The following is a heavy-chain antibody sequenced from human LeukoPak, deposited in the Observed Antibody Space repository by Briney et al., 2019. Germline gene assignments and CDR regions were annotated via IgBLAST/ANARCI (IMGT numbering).Heavy chain of an antibody. CDR3: ARFVPSGSRDAFDI. D-gene: IGHD1-26*01. V-gene: IGHV3-7*01. CDR2: IKEDGSEK. Sequence: PGGSLRLSCAASGFTFSSYWMNWVRLAPGKGLEWVANIKEDGSEKYYVDSVEGRFTISRDNAKNSLYLQMNSLRADDTAVYYCARFVPSGSRDAFDIWGQGTMVTVSS. J-gene: IGHJ3*02. CDR1: GFTFSSYW.